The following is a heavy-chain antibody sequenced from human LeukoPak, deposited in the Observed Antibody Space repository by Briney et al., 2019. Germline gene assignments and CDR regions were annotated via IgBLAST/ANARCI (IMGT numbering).Heavy chain of an antibody. D-gene: IGHD3-22*01. J-gene: IGHJ3*01. CDR2: IYYSGST. CDR3: AKAGVRYFDSSGLYAFDF. Sequence: SETLSLTCAVSGGSISSTGYCWAWIRQPPGKGLEWIGTIYYSGSTYHNTSLKSRITMSVDTSSNQFSLKLSSVDAADTAVYYCAKAGVRYFDSSGLYAFDFWGQGTTVTVSS. V-gene: IGHV4-39*01. CDR1: GGSISSTGYC.